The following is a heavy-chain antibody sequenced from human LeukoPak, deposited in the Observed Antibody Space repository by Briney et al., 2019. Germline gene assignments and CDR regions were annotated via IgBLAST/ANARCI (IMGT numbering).Heavy chain of an antibody. D-gene: IGHD3-22*01. Sequence: SETLSLTCTVSGGSISSSSYYWGWIRQPPGKGLEWIGSIYYSGSTYYNPSLKSRVTISVDTSKNQFSLKLSSVTAADTAVYYCARDSSYDSSGYYYGVIDYWGQGTLVTVSS. J-gene: IGHJ4*02. CDR3: ARDSSYDSSGYYYGVIDY. V-gene: IGHV4-39*07. CDR1: GGSISSSSYY. CDR2: IYYSGST.